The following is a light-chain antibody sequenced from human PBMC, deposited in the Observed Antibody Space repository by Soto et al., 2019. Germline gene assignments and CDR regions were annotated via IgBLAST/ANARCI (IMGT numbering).Light chain of an antibody. Sequence: DIQMSQSPSTLSGSVGDRVTITCRASQTISSWLAWYQQKPGKAPKLLIYKASTLKSGVPSRFSGSGSGTDFTLTISNVQPEDFATYYCQQTYSTPQPFGQGTRLEVK. CDR2: KAS. V-gene: IGKV1-5*03. CDR3: QQTYSTPQP. J-gene: IGKJ5*01. CDR1: QTISSW.